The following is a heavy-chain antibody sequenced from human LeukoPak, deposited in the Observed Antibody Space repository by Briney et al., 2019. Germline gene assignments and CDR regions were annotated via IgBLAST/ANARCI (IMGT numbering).Heavy chain of an antibody. J-gene: IGHJ2*01. Sequence: GGSLSLPCAASGFTYSRYAVSWVRQAPGKGLEWVSAISDSGGSTYYADSVKGRFTISRDNSKNTLYLQMSSLRAEDTAVYYCAKSGLAYCGGGGYLGWYFDLWSHGTLVTVSS. CDR1: GFTYSRYA. CDR3: AKSGLAYCGGGGYLGWYFDL. D-gene: IGHD2-21*02. V-gene: IGHV3-23*01. CDR2: ISDSGGST.